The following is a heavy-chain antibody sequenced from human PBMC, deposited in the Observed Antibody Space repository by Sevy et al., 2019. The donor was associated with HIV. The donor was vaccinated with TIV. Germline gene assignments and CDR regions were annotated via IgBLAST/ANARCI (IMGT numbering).Heavy chain of an antibody. CDR3: ARYWGRDGHSIDY. Sequence: GSLRLSCATSGFIFSNYAMHWIRQAPGKGLEWVAVIWYDGTDKYYADSVQGRFTISRENSKNTLYLQMNSLRVEDTAGYYCARYWGRDGHSIDYWGQGTLVTVSS. V-gene: IGHV3-33*01. J-gene: IGHJ4*02. D-gene: IGHD3-16*01. CDR1: GFIFSNYA. CDR2: IWYDGTDK.